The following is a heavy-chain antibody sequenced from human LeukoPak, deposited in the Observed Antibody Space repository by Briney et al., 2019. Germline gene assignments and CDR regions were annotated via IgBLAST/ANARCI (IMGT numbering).Heavy chain of an antibody. CDR1: GYTFTKYV. V-gene: IGHV1-3*01. J-gene: IGHJ4*02. CDR2: INAGNGHT. D-gene: IGHD2-21*01. Sequence: GASVTVSCKASGYTFTKYVVHWVRQAPGQRPEWMGWINAGNGHTQYSPNFQGRVTITRDTSASTAYMELSSLTSEDTALYYCARDDCGDTCYPGGYWGQGTLVTVSS. CDR3: ARDDCGDTCYPGGY.